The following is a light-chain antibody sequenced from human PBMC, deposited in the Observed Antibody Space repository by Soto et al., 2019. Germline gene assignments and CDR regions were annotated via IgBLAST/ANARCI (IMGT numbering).Light chain of an antibody. CDR3: QQRSNWPPLT. CDR2: DAS. J-gene: IGKJ4*01. CDR1: QSVSSY. V-gene: IGKV3-11*01. Sequence: EIVLTQSPATLSLSPGERATLSCRASQSVSSYLAWYQQKPGQAPRLLIYDASNRSTGIPARFSGSGSGTEFILIISSLEPDDFAVYYCQQRSNWPPLTFGGGTKVEIK.